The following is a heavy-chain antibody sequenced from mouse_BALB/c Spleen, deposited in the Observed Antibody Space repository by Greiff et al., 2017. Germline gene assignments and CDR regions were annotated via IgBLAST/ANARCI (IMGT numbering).Heavy chain of an antibody. CDR2: ISYSGST. J-gene: IGHJ3*01. CDR3: AREENMIRRFAY. Sequence: DVKLQESGPGLVKPSQSLSLTCTVTGYSITSDYAWNWIRQFPGNKLEWMGYISYSGSTSYNPSLKSRISITRDTSKNQFFLQLNSVTTEDTATYYCAREENMIRRFAYWGQGTLVTVSA. V-gene: IGHV3-2*02. D-gene: IGHD2-4*01. CDR1: GYSITSDYA.